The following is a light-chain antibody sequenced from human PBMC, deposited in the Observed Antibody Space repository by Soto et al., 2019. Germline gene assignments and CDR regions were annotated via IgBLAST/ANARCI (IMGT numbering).Light chain of an antibody. CDR2: LTS. J-gene: IGKJ1*01. Sequence: DIVMTQSPLSLPVTPGEPASISCRSSQSLLQTNGYTYLAWYLQKPGQSPQLLVYLTSIRASGVSHRLIGSSLCTEFTVEISKVEAADVGVYYGVESLRTSPWTCGRGTEVVFK. V-gene: IGKV2-28*01. CDR1: QSLLQTNGYTY. CDR3: VESLRTSPWT.